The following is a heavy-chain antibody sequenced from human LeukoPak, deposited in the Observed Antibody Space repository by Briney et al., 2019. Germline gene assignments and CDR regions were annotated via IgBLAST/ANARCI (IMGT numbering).Heavy chain of an antibody. Sequence: ASVKVSCKASGYTFTSYDINWVRQATGQGLEWMGWMNPNSGNTGYAQKFQGRVTMTRITSISTAYMELSSLRSEDTAVYYCASNPPNTGDFYYWGLGSLVTVSS. V-gene: IGHV1-8*01. J-gene: IGHJ4*02. D-gene: IGHD1-1*01. CDR1: GYTFTSYD. CDR3: ASNPPNTGDFYY. CDR2: MNPNSGNT.